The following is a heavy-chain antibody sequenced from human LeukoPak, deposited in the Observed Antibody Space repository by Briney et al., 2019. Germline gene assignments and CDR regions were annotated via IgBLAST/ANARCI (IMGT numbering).Heavy chain of an antibody. V-gene: IGHV4-59*11. CDR2: ISYNGNT. D-gene: IGHD5-24*01. J-gene: IGHJ5*02. Sequence: SETLSLTCTVSGGSMSGLHWSWTRQPPGKGLEWIAYISYNGNTNYNPSLKSRVTISIETSKNQFSLNPRSLTAADTAIYYCAKGDGYNPSWGQGTLVTVSS. CDR1: GGSMSGLH. CDR3: AKGDGYNPS.